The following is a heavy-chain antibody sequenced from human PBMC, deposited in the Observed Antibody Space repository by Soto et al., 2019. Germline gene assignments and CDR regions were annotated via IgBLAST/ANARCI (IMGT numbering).Heavy chain of an antibody. D-gene: IGHD3-22*01. CDR3: AAAVSSGYYDY. V-gene: IGHV4-59*01. CDR1: GGSISTYY. Sequence: SSETLSLTCTVSGGSISTYYWSWIRQPPGKGLEWIGYIYYTGSTDCNPSLKSRVTISVDTSKNQFSLKLSSVTAADTAVYYCAAAVSSGYYDYWGQGTPVPVSS. CDR2: IYYTGST. J-gene: IGHJ4*02.